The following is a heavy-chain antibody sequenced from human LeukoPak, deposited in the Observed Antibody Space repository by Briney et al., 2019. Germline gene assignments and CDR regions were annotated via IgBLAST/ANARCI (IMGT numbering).Heavy chain of an antibody. Sequence: GGYLRLSSAASGFTFSSYGMHWVRQAPGKGLEGGAVISYDGSNKYYADSVKGRFTISRDNSKNTLYLQMNSLRAEDTAVYYCARDRDSFGGVIAAGYWGQGTLVTVSS. CDR1: GFTFSSYG. CDR2: ISYDGSNK. J-gene: IGHJ4*02. CDR3: ARDRDSFGGVIAAGY. V-gene: IGHV3-30*03. D-gene: IGHD3-16*02.